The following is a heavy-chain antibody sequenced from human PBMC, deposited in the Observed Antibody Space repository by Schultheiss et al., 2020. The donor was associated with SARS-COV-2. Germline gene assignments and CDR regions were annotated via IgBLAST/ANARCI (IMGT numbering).Heavy chain of an antibody. CDR2: IYHSGST. Sequence: SQTLSLTCTVSGYSISSGYYWGWIRQPPGKGLEWIGSIYHSGSTNYNPSLKSRVTISVDTSKNQFSLKLSSVTAADTAVYYCGRDKSGTEYNWFDPWGQGTLVTVSS. CDR1: GYSISSGYY. J-gene: IGHJ5*02. D-gene: IGHD1-1*01. CDR3: GRDKSGTEYNWFDP. V-gene: IGHV4-38-2*02.